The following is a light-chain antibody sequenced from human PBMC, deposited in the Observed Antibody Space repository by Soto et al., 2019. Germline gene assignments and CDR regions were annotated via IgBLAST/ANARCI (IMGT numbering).Light chain of an antibody. J-gene: IGKJ4*01. CDR2: DAS. V-gene: IGKV3-20*01. Sequence: DIVLTQSPGTLSLSPGERATLSCRASQSVGNNYLAWYQQKPGQAPRFLIYDASSRATGITDRFSGSGSGTDFTLTISRLEPEDFAVYYCEQYGRTPLTFGGGTKVEIK. CDR1: QSVGNNY. CDR3: EQYGRTPLT.